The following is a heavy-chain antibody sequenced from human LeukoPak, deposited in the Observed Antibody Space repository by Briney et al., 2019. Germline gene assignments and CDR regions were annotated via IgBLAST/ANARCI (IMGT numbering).Heavy chain of an antibody. CDR1: GGSISSYY. CDR3: ARRKAVAGPFDY. Sequence: PSGTLSLTCTVSGGSISSYYWSWIRQSPGKGLEYIGYISYSGSTNYNPSLKSRVTISVDTSKSQFSLKLTSVTAADTAVYYCARRKAVAGPFDYWGQGILVTVSS. V-gene: IGHV4-59*08. CDR2: ISYSGST. J-gene: IGHJ4*02. D-gene: IGHD6-19*01.